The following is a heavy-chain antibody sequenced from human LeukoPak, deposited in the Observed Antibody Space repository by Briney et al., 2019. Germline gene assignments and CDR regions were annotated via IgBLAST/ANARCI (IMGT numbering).Heavy chain of an antibody. J-gene: IGHJ5*02. CDR3: ARDRYYYDSSAPGWFDP. V-gene: IGHV4-39*02. D-gene: IGHD3-22*01. CDR2: IYYSGST. Sequence: SETLSLTCTVSGGSISSSSYYWGWIRQPPGKGLEWIGSIYYSGSTYYNPSLKSRVTISVDTSKNQFSLKLSSVTAADTAVYYCARDRYYYDSSAPGWFDPWGQGTLVTVSS. CDR1: GGSISSSSYY.